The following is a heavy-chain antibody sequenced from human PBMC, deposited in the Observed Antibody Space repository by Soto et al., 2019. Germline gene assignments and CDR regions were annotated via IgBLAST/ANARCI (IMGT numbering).Heavy chain of an antibody. CDR1: GFAFSDYY. CDR3: SRYRDPRLVPCHVPY. D-gene: IGHD6-19*01. Sequence: QVHLMESGGGLVKPGGSLRLSCAASGFAFSDYYMAWIRQSPGKGLEWLAYIRGDGSTIYYADSVAGRFTISRDNARNSLYLQMDGLRVEDTAIYYCSRYRDPRLVPCHVPYWGQGTLVTVSS. V-gene: IGHV3-11*01. CDR2: IRGDGSTI. J-gene: IGHJ1*01.